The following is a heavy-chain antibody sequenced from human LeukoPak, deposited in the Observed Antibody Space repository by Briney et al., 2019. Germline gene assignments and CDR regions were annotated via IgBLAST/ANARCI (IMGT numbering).Heavy chain of an antibody. CDR3: AREGVYSNGPFDY. D-gene: IGHD5-18*01. CDR2: ISHDGNNK. J-gene: IGHJ4*02. V-gene: IGHV3-30-3*01. Sequence: GGSLRLSCAASGFTFSSYAMHWVRQAPGKGLEWVAVISHDGNNKYSADSVKGRFTISRDNSKNTLYLQTNSLRAEDTAVYYCAREGVYSNGPFDYWGQGTRVTVSS. CDR1: GFTFSSYA.